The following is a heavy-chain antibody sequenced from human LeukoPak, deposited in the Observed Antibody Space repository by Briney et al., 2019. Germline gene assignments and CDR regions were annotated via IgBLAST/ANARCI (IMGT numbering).Heavy chain of an antibody. CDR3: ARRYDFWSGAFDI. Sequence: PSETLSLTCAVYGGSFSGYYWSWIRQPPGKGLEWIGEINHSGSTNYNPSLKSRVTISVDTSKNQFSLKLSSVTAADTAVYYCARRYDFWSGAFDIWGQGTMVTVSS. CDR1: GGSFSGYY. CDR2: INHSGST. J-gene: IGHJ3*02. D-gene: IGHD3-3*01. V-gene: IGHV4-34*01.